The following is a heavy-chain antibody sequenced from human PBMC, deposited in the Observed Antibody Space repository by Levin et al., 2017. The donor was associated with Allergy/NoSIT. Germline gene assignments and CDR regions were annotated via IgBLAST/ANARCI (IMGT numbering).Heavy chain of an antibody. CDR1: GGSISSYY. J-gene: IGHJ3*02. D-gene: IGHD6-19*01. CDR3: ARDLDSSGWYSAFDI. V-gene: IGHV4-59*01. CDR2: IYYSGST. Sequence: SETLSLTCTVSGGSISSYYWSWIRQPPGKGLEWIGYIYYSGSTNYNPSLKSRVTISVDTSKNQFSLKLSSVTAADTAVYYCARDLDSSGWYSAFDIWGQGTMVTVSS.